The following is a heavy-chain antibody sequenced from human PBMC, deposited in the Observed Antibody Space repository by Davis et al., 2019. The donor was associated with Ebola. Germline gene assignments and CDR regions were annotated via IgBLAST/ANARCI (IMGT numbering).Heavy chain of an antibody. V-gene: IGHV4-30-2*01. CDR1: GGSISSGGYS. Sequence: PSETLSLTCAVSGGSISSGGYSWSWIRQPPGKGLEWIGYIYHSGSTYYNPSLKSRVTISVDRSKNQFSLKLSSVTAADTAVYYCARVYDYGGSLDYWGQGTLVTVSS. CDR2: IYHSGST. J-gene: IGHJ4*02. D-gene: IGHD4-23*01. CDR3: ARVYDYGGSLDY.